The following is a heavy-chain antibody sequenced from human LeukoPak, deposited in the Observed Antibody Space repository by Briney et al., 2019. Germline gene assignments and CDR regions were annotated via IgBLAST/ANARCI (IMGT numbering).Heavy chain of an antibody. V-gene: IGHV4-59*01. CDR1: GGSISSYY. Sequence: SETLSLTCTVSGGSISSYYWSWIRQPPGKGLEWIGYIYYSGSTNYNPSLKSRVTISVDTSKNQFSLKLSSVTAADTAVYYCARTIRGMVTIEVYDYWGQGTLVTVSS. J-gene: IGHJ4*02. CDR2: IYYSGST. CDR3: ARTIRGMVTIEVYDY. D-gene: IGHD5-24*01.